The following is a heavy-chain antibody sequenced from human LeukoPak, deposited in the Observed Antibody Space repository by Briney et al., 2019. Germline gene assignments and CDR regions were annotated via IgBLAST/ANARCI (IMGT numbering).Heavy chain of an antibody. J-gene: IGHJ5*02. CDR1: GFSFSNYN. CDR3: ATDFYDST. CDR2: IRSNSDGGTI. Sequence: GGSLRLSCAASGFSFSNYNMNWVRQAPGKGLEWVGRIRSNSDGGTIDYAAPVKGRFTLSRDDSKTTLYLQMNSLQTEDTAVYYCATDFYDSTWAQGTLVTVSS. V-gene: IGHV3-15*07. D-gene: IGHD3-22*01.